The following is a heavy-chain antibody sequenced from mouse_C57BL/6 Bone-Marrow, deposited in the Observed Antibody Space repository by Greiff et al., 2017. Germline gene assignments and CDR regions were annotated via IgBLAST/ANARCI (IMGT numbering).Heavy chain of an antibody. CDR2: ISSGGDYI. Sequence: DVMLVESGEGLVKPGGSLKLSCAASGFTFSSYAMSWVRQTPEKRLEWVAYISSGGDYIYYADTVKGRFTISRDNARNTLYLQMSSLKSEDTAMYYWTRGGDYGAFAYWGQGTLVTVSA. CDR3: TRGGDYGAFAY. V-gene: IGHV5-9-1*02. D-gene: IGHD2-4*01. J-gene: IGHJ3*01. CDR1: GFTFSSYA.